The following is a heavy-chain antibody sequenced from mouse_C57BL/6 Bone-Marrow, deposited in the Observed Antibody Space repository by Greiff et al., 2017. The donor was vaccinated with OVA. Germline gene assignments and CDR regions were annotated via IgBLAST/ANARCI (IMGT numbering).Heavy chain of an antibody. V-gene: IGHV3-8*01. CDR2: ISYSGST. CDR1: GYSITRAY. J-gene: IGHJ4*01. Sequence: EVKLVESGPGLAKPSQTLSLTCSVTGYSITRAYWNWIRKFPGTKLEYMGYISYSGSTYYNPSLNSRLYITRDTAKNQYYLQLNSVTTDDTATYYCARIYYGKPYAMDYWGQGTSVTVSS. CDR3: ARIYYGKPYAMDY. D-gene: IGHD2-1*01.